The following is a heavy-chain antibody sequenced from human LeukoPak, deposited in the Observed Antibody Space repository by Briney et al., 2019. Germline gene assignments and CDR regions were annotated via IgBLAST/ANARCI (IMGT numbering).Heavy chain of an antibody. D-gene: IGHD6-19*01. V-gene: IGHV3-11*01. Sequence: GGSLRLSCAASGFTFSDYYMSWLRQAPGKGLEWVSYISSSGSTIYYADSVKGRFTISRDNAKNSLYLQMNSLRAEDTAVYYCARVDSSPYSSGWYSLDYWGQGTLVIVSS. CDR3: ARVDSSPYSSGWYSLDY. CDR1: GFTFSDYY. CDR2: ISSSGSTI. J-gene: IGHJ4*02.